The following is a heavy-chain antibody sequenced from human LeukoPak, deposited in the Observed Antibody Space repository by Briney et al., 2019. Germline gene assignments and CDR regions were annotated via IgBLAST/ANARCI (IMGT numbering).Heavy chain of an antibody. Sequence: GGSLRLSCAASGFTFSSYGMHLVRQAPGKGLEWVAVRWYDGSNKYYADSVKGRFTISRDNSKTTLYLQMNSLRAEDTAVYYCAKDLGITIFGVVLSYWGQGTLVTVSS. V-gene: IGHV3-33*06. CDR3: AKDLGITIFGVVLSY. D-gene: IGHD3-3*01. J-gene: IGHJ4*02. CDR2: RWYDGSNK. CDR1: GFTFSSYG.